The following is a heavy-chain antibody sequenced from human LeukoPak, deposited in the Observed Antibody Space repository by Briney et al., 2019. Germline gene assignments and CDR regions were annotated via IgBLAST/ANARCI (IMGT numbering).Heavy chain of an antibody. V-gene: IGHV3-53*01. CDR3: ARGRVLWFGEPDIYYYYGLDV. CDR1: GFAVSINY. J-gene: IGHJ6*02. Sequence: GGSLRLSCAASGFAVSINYMAWVRQAPGKGLEWVSTIYSGGSTYYADSVRGRFTISRDNSKNTVYLQMNSLRVEDTAVYYCARGRVLWFGEPDIYYYYGLDVWGQGTTVTVSS. CDR2: IYSGGST. D-gene: IGHD3-10*01.